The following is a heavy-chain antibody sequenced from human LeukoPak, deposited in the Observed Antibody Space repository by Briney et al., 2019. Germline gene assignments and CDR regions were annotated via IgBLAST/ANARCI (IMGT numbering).Heavy chain of an antibody. CDR1: GFTFSTYA. Sequence: GGSLRLSCAASGFTFSTYAMNWVRQAPGKGLEWVSIISGSGGNTFYADAVKGRFTISRDNSINTLYLQMNNLRDEDTAVYYCAKDPPCSGGTCYGYFESWGQGTLVTVSS. CDR2: ISGSGGNT. CDR3: AKDPPCSGGTCYGYFES. D-gene: IGHD2-15*01. V-gene: IGHV3-23*01. J-gene: IGHJ4*02.